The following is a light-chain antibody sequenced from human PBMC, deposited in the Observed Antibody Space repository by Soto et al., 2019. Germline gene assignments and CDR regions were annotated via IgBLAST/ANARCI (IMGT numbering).Light chain of an antibody. Sequence: VVSKSPAAVSLTQGERATLSCRASQSVSSYLAWYQQKPGQAPRLLIYDASNRATGIPARFSGSGSGTDFTLTICSLEPEDFPVYYCEPSSRLWTSGQG. V-gene: IGKV3-11*01. CDR3: EPSSRLWT. J-gene: IGKJ1*01. CDR2: DAS. CDR1: QSVSSY.